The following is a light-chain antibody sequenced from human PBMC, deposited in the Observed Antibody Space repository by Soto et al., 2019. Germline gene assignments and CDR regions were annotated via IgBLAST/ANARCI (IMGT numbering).Light chain of an antibody. V-gene: IGLV2-14*01. CDR1: SSDIGGYNY. CDR3: SSYASTITYV. J-gene: IGLJ1*01. CDR2: EVS. Sequence: QSVLTQPASVSGSPGQSITISCTGTSSDIGGYNYVSWYQQHPDKVPKLMIYEVSNRPSGVSFRFSGSKSGNTASLTISGLQAEDEADYYRSSYASTITYVFGTGTKVTVL.